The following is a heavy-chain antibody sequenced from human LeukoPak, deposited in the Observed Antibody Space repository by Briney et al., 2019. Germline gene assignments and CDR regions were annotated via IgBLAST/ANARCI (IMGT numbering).Heavy chain of an antibody. CDR2: ISGSGAGT. CDR1: GFTFSSYA. J-gene: IGHJ4*02. D-gene: IGHD3-3*01. Sequence: GGSLRLSCAASGFTFSSYAMSWVRQAPGKGLEWVSAISGSGAGTYYADSVKGRFTISRDNSKNTLYLQMNSLRAEDTAVYYCAGDYDFWSGYLYWGQGTLVTVSS. CDR3: AGDYDFWSGYLY. V-gene: IGHV3-23*01.